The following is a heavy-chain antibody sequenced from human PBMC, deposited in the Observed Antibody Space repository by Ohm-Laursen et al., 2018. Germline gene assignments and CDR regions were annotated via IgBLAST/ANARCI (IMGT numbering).Heavy chain of an antibody. J-gene: IGHJ3*02. CDR3: AKDFYDSSGYLAFDI. D-gene: IGHD3-22*01. CDR2: AYTSGST. Sequence: SETLSLTCAVSGGSISRYYWSWIRQPAGKGLEWIGRAYTSGSTNYNPSLKSRVTMSVDTSKNQFYLKLSSVTAADTALYYCAKDFYDSSGYLAFDIWGQGTMVTVSS. V-gene: IGHV4-4*07. CDR1: GGSISRYY.